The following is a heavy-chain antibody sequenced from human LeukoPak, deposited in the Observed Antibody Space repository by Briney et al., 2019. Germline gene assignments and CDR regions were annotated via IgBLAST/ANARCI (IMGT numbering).Heavy chain of an antibody. CDR2: INHSGST. CDR1: GGSFSGYY. J-gene: IGHJ6*02. Sequence: SETLSLTCAVYGGSFSGYYWSWIRQPPGKGLEWIGEINHSGSTNYNPSLKSRVTISVDTSKDQFSLKLSSVTAADTAVYYCARGYKPGIAAAGTIPSADYYYYGMDVWGQGTTVTVSS. D-gene: IGHD6-13*01. V-gene: IGHV4-34*01. CDR3: ARGYKPGIAAAGTIPSADYYYYGMDV.